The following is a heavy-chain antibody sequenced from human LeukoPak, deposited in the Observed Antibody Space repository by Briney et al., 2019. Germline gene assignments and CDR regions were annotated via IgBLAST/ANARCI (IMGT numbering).Heavy chain of an antibody. D-gene: IGHD5-12*01. CDR3: AKTGRANSGYDDYYYYYGMDV. V-gene: IGHV3-30*18. CDR1: GFTFNSYG. CDR2: ISYGGSNK. Sequence: GGSLRLSCAASGFTFNSYGMHWVRQAPGKGLEWVAVISYGGSNKYYADSVKGRFTISRDNSKNTLYLQMNSLRAEDTAVYYCAKTGRANSGYDDYYYYYGMDVWGQGTTVTVSS. J-gene: IGHJ6*02.